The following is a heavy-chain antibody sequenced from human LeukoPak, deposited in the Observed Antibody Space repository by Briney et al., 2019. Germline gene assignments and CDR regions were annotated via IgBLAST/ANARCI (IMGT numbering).Heavy chain of an antibody. D-gene: IGHD6-19*01. CDR2: ISSSSSYI. CDR1: GFTFSSYS. CDR3: ARAGSSGWPDAFDI. Sequence: PGGSLRLSCAASGFTFSSYSMNWVRQAPGKGLKWVSSISSSSSYIYYADSVKGRFTISRDNAKNSLYLQMNSLRAEDTAVYYCARAGSSGWPDAFDIWGQGTMVTVSS. J-gene: IGHJ3*02. V-gene: IGHV3-21*01.